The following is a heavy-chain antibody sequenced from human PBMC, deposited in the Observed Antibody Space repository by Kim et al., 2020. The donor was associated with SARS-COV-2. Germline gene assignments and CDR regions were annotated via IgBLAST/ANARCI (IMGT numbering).Heavy chain of an antibody. V-gene: IGHV1-46*01. CDR2: INPSGGST. CDR3: ARGGSAAVLRYFDWSADAFDI. Sequence: ASVKVSCKASGYTFTSYYMHWVRQAPGQGLEWMGIINPSGGSTSYAQKFQGRVTMTRDTSTSTVYMELSSLRSEDTAVYYCARGGSAAVLRYFDWSADAFDIWGQGTMVTVSS. CDR1: GYTFTSYY. J-gene: IGHJ3*02. D-gene: IGHD3-9*01.